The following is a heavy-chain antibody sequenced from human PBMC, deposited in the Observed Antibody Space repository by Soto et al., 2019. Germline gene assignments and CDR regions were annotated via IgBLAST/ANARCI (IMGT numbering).Heavy chain of an antibody. CDR2: IYPGDSDT. V-gene: IGHV5-51*01. CDR1: GYSFTSYW. J-gene: IGHJ3*02. D-gene: IGHD2-2*01. CDR3: ARWGGDYCSSTSCYLGRHGDHPDAFDI. Sequence: PGESLKISCNGSGYSFTSYWNGWVRQMPGKGLEWMGIIYPGDSDTRYSPSFQGQVNISADKSISPAYLQWSSLKASGTAMYYSARWGGDYCSSTSCYLGRHGDHPDAFDIWGQGTMVTVSS.